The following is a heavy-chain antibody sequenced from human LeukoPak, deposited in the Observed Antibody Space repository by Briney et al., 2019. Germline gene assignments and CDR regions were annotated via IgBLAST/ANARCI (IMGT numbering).Heavy chain of an antibody. J-gene: IGHJ4*02. D-gene: IGHD6-19*01. V-gene: IGHV3-64*05. CDR1: GFTFSNYA. CDR2: ISSNGGGT. Sequence: PGGSLRLSCSVSGFTFSNYAMHWVRQAPGKGLEYVSGISSNGGGTYYADSVKGRFTISRDNSKNTMYVQMSTLRVEDTAVYYCVKDPHSSGRYYFDYWGQGTLVTVSS. CDR3: VKDPHSSGRYYFDY.